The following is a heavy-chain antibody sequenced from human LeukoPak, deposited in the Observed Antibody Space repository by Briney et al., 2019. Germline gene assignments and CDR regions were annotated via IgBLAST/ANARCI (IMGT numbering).Heavy chain of an antibody. D-gene: IGHD2-8*01. CDR2: MYGTGNT. J-gene: IGHJ5*02. CDR1: GASIGSHY. V-gene: IGHV4-4*07. CDR3: ARDILMVA. Sequence: SETLSLTCTVSGASIGSHYWSWIRQPAGKGLEWIGHMYGTGNTNYNPSLKSRVTMSVDTSKNQFSLKLRSVTAADTAVYYCARDILMVAWGQGTLVTVSS.